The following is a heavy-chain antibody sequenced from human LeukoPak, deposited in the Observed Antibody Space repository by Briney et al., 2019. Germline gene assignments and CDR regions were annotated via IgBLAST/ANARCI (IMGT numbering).Heavy chain of an antibody. D-gene: IGHD5-24*01. CDR3: ARESRDGYNLNY. J-gene: IGHJ4*02. V-gene: IGHV1-2*06. CDR2: INPNSGGT. Sequence: AASVKVSCKASGYTFTGYYMHWVRQAPGQGLEWMGRINPNSGGTNYAQKFQGRVTMTRDTSISTAYMELSRLRSDDTAVYYCARESRDGYNLNYWGQGTLVTVSS. CDR1: GYTFTGYY.